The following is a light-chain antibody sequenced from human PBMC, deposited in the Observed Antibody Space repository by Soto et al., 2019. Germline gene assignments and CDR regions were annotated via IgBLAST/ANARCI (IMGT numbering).Light chain of an antibody. Sequence: QSVLTQPASVSGSPGQSITISCTGTSSDVGGYNYVSWYQQHLGKAPKLMIYEVSNRPSGVSDRFSGSKSGNTASLTISGLQAEDEANYYCSSYRSGSTPWVFGGGTKLTVL. J-gene: IGLJ3*02. CDR2: EVS. CDR3: SSYRSGSTPWV. CDR1: SSDVGGYNY. V-gene: IGLV2-14*01.